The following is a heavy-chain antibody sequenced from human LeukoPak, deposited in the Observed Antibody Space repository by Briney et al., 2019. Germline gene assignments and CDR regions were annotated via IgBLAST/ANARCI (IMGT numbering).Heavy chain of an antibody. Sequence: PSETLSLTCTVSGGSITTYYWSWIRQPPGKGLEWIGFIYNSGSTKYNPSLGSRCTISEDTAKNQFSLKLTSVTAADTAIYYCVRGGSVNPALIDYWGQGTLVTVSS. J-gene: IGHJ4*02. CDR1: GGSITTYY. D-gene: IGHD1-14*01. CDR2: IYNSGST. CDR3: VRGGSVNPALIDY. V-gene: IGHV4-59*01.